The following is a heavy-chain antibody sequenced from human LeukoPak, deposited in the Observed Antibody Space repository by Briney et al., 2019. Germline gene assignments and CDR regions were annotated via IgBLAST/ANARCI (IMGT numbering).Heavy chain of an antibody. CDR3: ARTTESGYTYGYFYYYYMDV. J-gene: IGHJ6*03. CDR1: GGSISSGSYY. D-gene: IGHD5-18*01. V-gene: IGHV4-61*02. CDR2: IYTSGCT. Sequence: PSETLSRTCTVSGGSISSGSYYWSWIRQPAGKGLEWIGRIYTSGCTNYNPSLKSRVTISVDTSKNQVSLKLISVTAADTAVYYCARTTESGYTYGYFYYYYMDVWGKGTTITISS.